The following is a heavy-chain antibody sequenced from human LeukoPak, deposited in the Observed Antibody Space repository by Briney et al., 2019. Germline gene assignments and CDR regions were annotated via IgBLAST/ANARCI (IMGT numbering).Heavy chain of an antibody. CDR2: ISASAGSA. V-gene: IGHV3-23*01. J-gene: IGHJ3*02. Sequence: PGGSLRLSCEVSGFTFSNYAMNWVRQAPGKGLEWVSSISASAGSAVYGDSVKGRFTISRVNAENTLYLQMNSQRADDTAIYYCAKDQRSGEYDYGWGPFDIWGQGTMVTVSS. D-gene: IGHD3-10*01. CDR1: GFTFSNYA. CDR3: AKDQRSGEYDYGWGPFDI.